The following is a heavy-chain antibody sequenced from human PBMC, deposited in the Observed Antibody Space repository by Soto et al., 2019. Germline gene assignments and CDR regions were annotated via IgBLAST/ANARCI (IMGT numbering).Heavy chain of an antibody. D-gene: IGHD1-26*01. Sequence: GGSLRLSCAASGFTFSSYSMNWVRQAPGKGLEWVSYISSSSSTIYYADSVKGRFTISRDNAKNSLYLQMNSLRAEDTAVYYCASGAGSFDYWGQGTLVTVSS. CDR3: ASGAGSFDY. CDR1: GFTFSSYS. V-gene: IGHV3-48*04. CDR2: ISSSSSTI. J-gene: IGHJ4*02.